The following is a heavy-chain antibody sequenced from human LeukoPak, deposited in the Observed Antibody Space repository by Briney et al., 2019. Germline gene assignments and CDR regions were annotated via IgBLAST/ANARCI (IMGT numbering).Heavy chain of an antibody. Sequence: PGGSLRLSCAGSGFMFSNHWMSWVRQAPGKGLEWVSIIYSGGSTFYADSVKGRFTISRDNSKNTLYLQMNSLRAEDTAVYYCARGGSYLSAFDIWGQGTMVTVSS. D-gene: IGHD1-26*01. CDR2: IYSGGST. J-gene: IGHJ3*02. CDR3: ARGGSYLSAFDI. V-gene: IGHV3-53*01. CDR1: GFMFSNHW.